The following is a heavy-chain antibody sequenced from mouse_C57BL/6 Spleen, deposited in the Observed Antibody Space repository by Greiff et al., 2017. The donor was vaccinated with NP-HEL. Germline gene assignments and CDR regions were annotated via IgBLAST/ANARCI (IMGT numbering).Heavy chain of an antibody. CDR1: GFTFSSYG. D-gene: IGHD2-1*01. Sequence: EVNLVESGGDLVKPGGSLKLSCAASGFTFSSYGMSWVRQTPDKRLEWVATISSGGSYTYYPDSVKGRFTISRDNAKNTLYLQMSSLKSEDTAMYYCASRSTHCVDYWGQGTTLTVSS. V-gene: IGHV5-6*02. J-gene: IGHJ2*01. CDR2: ISSGGSYT. CDR3: ASRSTHCVDY.